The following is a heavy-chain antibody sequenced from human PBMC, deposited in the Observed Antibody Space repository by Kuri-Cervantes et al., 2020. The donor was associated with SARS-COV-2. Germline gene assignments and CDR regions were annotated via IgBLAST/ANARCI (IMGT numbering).Heavy chain of an antibody. J-gene: IGHJ6*03. CDR2: IYYSGST. CDR1: GGSISSSSYY. V-gene: IGHV4-39*07. CDR3: ARAEREKRTTGTTSVVVKNYYYYYMDV. Sequence: SETLSLTCTVSGGSISSSSYYWGWIRQPPGKGLEWIGSIYYSGSTNYNPSLKSLVTISVDTSKNQFSLKLSSVTAADTAVYYCARAEREKRTTGTTSVVVKNYYYYYMDVWGKRTTVTVSS. D-gene: IGHD4-17*01.